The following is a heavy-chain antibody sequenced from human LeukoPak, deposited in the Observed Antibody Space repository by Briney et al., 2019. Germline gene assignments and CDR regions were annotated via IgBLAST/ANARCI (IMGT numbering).Heavy chain of an antibody. V-gene: IGHV3-21*01. J-gene: IGHJ3*02. CDR3: AREWLGYAFDI. CDR1: GFTFSSYS. D-gene: IGHD6-19*01. Sequence: GGSLRLSCAASGFTFSSYSMNWVRQAPGKGLEWVSSISSSSSYIYYADSVRGRFTISRDNAKNSLYLQMNSLRAEDTAVYYCAREWLGYAFDIWGQGTMVTVSS. CDR2: ISSSSSYI.